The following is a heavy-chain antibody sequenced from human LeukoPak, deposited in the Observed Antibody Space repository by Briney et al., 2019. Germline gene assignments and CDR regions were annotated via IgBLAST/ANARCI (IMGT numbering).Heavy chain of an antibody. CDR3: ARPSIAARPPTRDFYMDV. V-gene: IGHV1-69*01. CDR1: GGTFSSYA. CDR2: IIPIFGTA. J-gene: IGHJ6*03. Sequence: GASVKVSCKASGGTFSSYAISWVRQAPGQGLEWMGGIIPIFGTANYAQKFQGRVTITADESTSTAYMELSSLRSEDTAVYYCARPSIAARPPTRDFYMDVWGKGTTVTVSS. D-gene: IGHD6-6*01.